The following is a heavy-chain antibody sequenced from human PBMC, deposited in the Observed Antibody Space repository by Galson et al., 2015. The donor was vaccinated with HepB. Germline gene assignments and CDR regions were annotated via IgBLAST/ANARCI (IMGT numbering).Heavy chain of an antibody. J-gene: IGHJ4*02. CDR3: AWQYSSSWYHFDY. CDR2: INAGNGNT. D-gene: IGHD6-13*01. CDR1: GYTFTSYA. Sequence: SVKVSCKASGYTFTSYAMHWVRQAPGQRLEWMGWINAGNGNTKYSQKFQGRVTITRDTSASTAYMELSSLRSEDTAVYYCAWQYSSSWYHFDYWGQGTLVTVSS. V-gene: IGHV1-3*01.